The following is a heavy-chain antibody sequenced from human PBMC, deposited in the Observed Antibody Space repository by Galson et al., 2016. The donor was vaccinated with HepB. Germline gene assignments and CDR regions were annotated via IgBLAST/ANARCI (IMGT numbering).Heavy chain of an antibody. CDR3: ASDYGPGWFGEPSGAFDI. Sequence: SVKVSCKASGYTFTTYAMNWVRQAPGQGLEWMGWINTYTGNPTYAQDFTGRFVFSLDTSVSTAYLQISSLKAADTAVYYCASDYGPGWFGEPSGAFDIWGQGTMVAVSS. CDR2: INTYTGNP. J-gene: IGHJ3*02. D-gene: IGHD3-10*01. CDR1: GYTFTTYA. V-gene: IGHV7-4-1*02.